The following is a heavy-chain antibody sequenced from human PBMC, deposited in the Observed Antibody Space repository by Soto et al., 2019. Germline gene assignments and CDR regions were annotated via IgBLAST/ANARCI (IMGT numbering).Heavy chain of an antibody. Sequence: SETLSLTCSVSGASINNYYWSWIRQPPGKGLEWIGFVYYTGSTSTKYNPPLQSRVAMSVDSSKNQFSLKLTSMTAADTAIYYCAKYRRTDAEGYRLDFWGPGTLVTVSS. CDR1: GASINNYY. J-gene: IGHJ4*02. CDR2: VYYTGSTST. V-gene: IGHV4-59*01. CDR3: AKYRRTDAEGYRLDF. D-gene: IGHD5-12*01.